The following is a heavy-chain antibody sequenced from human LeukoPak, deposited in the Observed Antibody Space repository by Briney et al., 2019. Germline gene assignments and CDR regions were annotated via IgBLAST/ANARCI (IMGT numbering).Heavy chain of an antibody. J-gene: IGHJ6*03. V-gene: IGHV3-74*01. CDR1: GFTFSSYW. D-gene: IGHD3-9*01. Sequence: GGSLRLSCAASGFTFSSYWMHWVRQAPGKGLVWVSRIDSGGSSTSYADSVKGRFTISRDNSKNTVYLQMNSLRVEDTAVYYCAKIKATGYDILTGYRYYHYMDVWGKGTTVTISS. CDR3: AKIKATGYDILTGYRYYHYMDV. CDR2: IDSGGSST.